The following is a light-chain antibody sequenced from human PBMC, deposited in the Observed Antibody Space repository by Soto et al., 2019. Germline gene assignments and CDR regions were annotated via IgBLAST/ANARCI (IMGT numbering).Light chain of an antibody. Sequence: DIQMTQSPSSLSASVGDRVTITCRASQSISSYLNWYQQKPGKAPKLLIYAASSLQSGVPSRFSGSGSGTNFTLTISSLQPEDSAIYYSQQSYSTSWTFGQGTKVEIK. CDR1: QSISSY. CDR2: AAS. J-gene: IGKJ1*01. V-gene: IGKV1-39*01. CDR3: QQSYSTSWT.